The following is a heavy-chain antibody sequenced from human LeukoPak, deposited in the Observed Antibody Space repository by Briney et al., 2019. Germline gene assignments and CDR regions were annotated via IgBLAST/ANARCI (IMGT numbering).Heavy chain of an antibody. V-gene: IGHV3-30*02. CDR3: AKQASFGNYYYFYMDV. J-gene: IGHJ6*03. CDR2: TRSDGNNR. CDR1: GFTFSTYD. Sequence: PGGSLRLSCAASGFTFSTYDMHWVRQAPGKGLEWVAFTRSDGNNRNYADSVQGRFTVARDNSRNILYLQMNSLGAEDTSVYYCAKQASFGNYYYFYMDVWGKGTTVTVSS. D-gene: IGHD3-16*01.